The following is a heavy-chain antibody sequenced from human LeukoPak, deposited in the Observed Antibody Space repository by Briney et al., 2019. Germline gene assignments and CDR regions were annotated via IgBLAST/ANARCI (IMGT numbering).Heavy chain of an antibody. D-gene: IGHD3-16*01. Sequence: GESLKISCEGSGYSFTSYWIGWVRQMPGKGLEWMGIIYPGDSDTRYSPSFQGRVTISADKSISTAYLQWNSLKASDTAMYYCARLPRGNYGYFDYWGQGILVTVSS. CDR2: IYPGDSDT. CDR1: GYSFTSYW. J-gene: IGHJ4*02. V-gene: IGHV5-51*01. CDR3: ARLPRGNYGYFDY.